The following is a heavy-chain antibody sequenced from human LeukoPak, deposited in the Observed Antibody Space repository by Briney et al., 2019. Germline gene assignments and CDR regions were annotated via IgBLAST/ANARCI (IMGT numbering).Heavy chain of an antibody. J-gene: IGHJ4*02. CDR3: AKGIAGYCSSTSCYRGVTD. CDR1: GFTFSSYG. D-gene: IGHD2-2*02. V-gene: IGHV3-30*18. Sequence: GGSLRLSCAASGFTFSSYGMHWVRQAPGKGLEWVAVISYDGSNKYYADSVKGRFTISRDNSKNTLYLQMNSLRAEDTAVYYCAKGIAGYCSSTSCYRGVTDWGQGTLVTVSS. CDR2: ISYDGSNK.